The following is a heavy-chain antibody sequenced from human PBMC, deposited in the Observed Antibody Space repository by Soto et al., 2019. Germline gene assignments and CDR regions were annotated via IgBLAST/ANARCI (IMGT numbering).Heavy chain of an antibody. Sequence: GGSLRLSCAASGFTFTTYGMNWVRQAPGKGLEWVAVISYDGSNKLYADSVRGRFAISRDNSKNTLYLQMDSLRPEDTAVYYCAKDRGYCSSPICFNIPASDYSGQGAPVTVSS. J-gene: IGHJ4*02. CDR2: ISYDGSNK. CDR1: GFTFTTYG. V-gene: IGHV3-30*18. D-gene: IGHD2-2*01. CDR3: AKDRGYCSSPICFNIPASDY.